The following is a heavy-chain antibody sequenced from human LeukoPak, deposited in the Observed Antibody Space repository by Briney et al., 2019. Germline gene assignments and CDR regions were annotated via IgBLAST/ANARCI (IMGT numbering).Heavy chain of an antibody. D-gene: IGHD3-22*01. CDR1: GYTFTGYY. Sequence: ASVKVSCKASGYTFTGYYMHWVRQAPGQGLEWMGWISPYNGNTNYAQKFQGRVTMTTDTSTSTAYMELRSLRSDDTAVYYCARGPHERSGYPDDWGQGTLVTVSS. CDR2: ISPYNGNT. V-gene: IGHV1-18*04. CDR3: ARGPHERSGYPDD. J-gene: IGHJ4*02.